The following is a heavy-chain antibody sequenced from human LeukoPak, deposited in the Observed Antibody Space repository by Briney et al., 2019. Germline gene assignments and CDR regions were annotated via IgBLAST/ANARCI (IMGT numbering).Heavy chain of an antibody. CDR3: ARAPFYGREYYFDY. J-gene: IGHJ4*02. D-gene: IGHD4-17*01. CDR2: IYYSGGT. V-gene: IGHV4-59*12. CDR1: GGSISSYY. Sequence: SETLSLTCTVSGGSISSYYWSWIRQPPGKGLEWIGYIYYSGGTNYNPSLKSRVTISVDTSKNQFSLKLTSVTAADTAVYYCARAPFYGREYYFDYWGQGTLVTVSS.